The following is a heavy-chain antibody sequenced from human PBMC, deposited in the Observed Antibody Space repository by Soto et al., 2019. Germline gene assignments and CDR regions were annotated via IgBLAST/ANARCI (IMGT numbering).Heavy chain of an antibody. V-gene: IGHV1-18*01. J-gene: IGHJ6*02. D-gene: IGHD3-3*01. CDR1: AYTFTSYG. CDR2: ISAYNGNT. CDR3: ARDPERFFNYGMDV. Sequence: QVRLVQSGAEVKRPGASVKVSCKASAYTFTSYGISWVRQAPGQGLEWMGWISAYNGNTNYAQKFQGRVTMTTHTSTNTAYMELRSLRSDDTAVYYCARDPERFFNYGMDVWGQGTTVTVFS.